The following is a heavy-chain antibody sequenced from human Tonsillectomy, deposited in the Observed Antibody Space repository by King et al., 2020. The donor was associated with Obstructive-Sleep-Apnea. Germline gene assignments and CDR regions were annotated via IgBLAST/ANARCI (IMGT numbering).Heavy chain of an antibody. D-gene: IGHD3-22*01. V-gene: IGHV4-59*01. CDR2: IYYSGST. J-gene: IGHJ6*02. CDR3: ARDRSHYDSSDFYPYGMDV. CDR1: GDSINSYY. Sequence: VQLQESGPGLVKPSETLSLTCTVSGDSINSYYWSWIRQPPGKGLEWVGYIYYSGSTNYNPSPKSRVSIAVDTSKTQFSLKLRSVTAADTAVYYCARDRSHYDSSDFYPYGMDVWGQGITVTVSS.